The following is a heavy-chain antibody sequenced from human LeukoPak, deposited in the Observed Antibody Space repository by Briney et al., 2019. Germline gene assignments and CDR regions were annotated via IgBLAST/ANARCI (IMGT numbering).Heavy chain of an antibody. D-gene: IGHD6-6*01. V-gene: IGHV3-23*01. CDR1: GFTFSSYA. Sequence: GGALRLSCAASGFTFSSYAMSWVRQAPGKGLEWVSAISGSGGSTYYADSVKGRFTISRDNSKNTLYLQMNSLRGEDTAVYYCAKDDTTSSSLDYWGQGTLVTVSS. CDR2: ISGSGGST. J-gene: IGHJ4*02. CDR3: AKDDTTSSSLDY.